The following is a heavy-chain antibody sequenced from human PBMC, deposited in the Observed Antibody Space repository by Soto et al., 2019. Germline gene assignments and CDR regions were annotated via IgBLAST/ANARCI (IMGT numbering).Heavy chain of an antibody. CDR2: IWYDGSNK. Sequence: QVQLVESGGGVVQPGRSLRLSCAASGFTFSSYGMHWVRQAPGKGLEWVAVIWYDGSNKYYADSVKGRFTISRDNSKKTLFLQMISLRAEDTAVYYCARDLYSVWFGEAYAFDIWGQGTMVTVSS. D-gene: IGHD3-10*01. CDR3: ARDLYSVWFGEAYAFDI. CDR1: GFTFSSYG. V-gene: IGHV3-33*01. J-gene: IGHJ3*02.